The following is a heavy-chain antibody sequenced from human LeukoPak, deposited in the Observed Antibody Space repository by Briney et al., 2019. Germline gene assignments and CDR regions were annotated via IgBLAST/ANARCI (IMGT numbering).Heavy chain of an antibody. V-gene: IGHV4-39*01. CDR2: VYYTGST. CDR3: ARGSPVRYFDY. CDR1: GDSISTTTYY. J-gene: IGHJ4*02. Sequence: SETLSLTCTVSGDSISTTTYYWGWLRLPPGKGLECIGTVYYTGSTYYSPSLKRRATISVDTSKNQFSLKLSSVTAADTAVYYCARGSPVRYFDYWGQGTLVTVSS. D-gene: IGHD2/OR15-2a*01.